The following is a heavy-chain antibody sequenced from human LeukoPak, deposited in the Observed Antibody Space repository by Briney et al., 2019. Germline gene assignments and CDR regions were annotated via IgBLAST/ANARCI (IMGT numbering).Heavy chain of an antibody. CDR1: GGTFSSYA. J-gene: IGHJ6*02. V-gene: IGHV1-69*01. CDR2: IIPIFGTA. CDR3: ARGGGTMVRGVIKTTYYYYGMDV. Sequence: SVKVSCKASGGTFSSYAISWVRQAPGQGLEWMGGIIPIFGTANYAQKFQGRVTTTADESTSTAYMELSSLRSEDTAVYYCARGGGTMVRGVIKTTYYYYGMDVWGQGTTVTVSS. D-gene: IGHD3-10*01.